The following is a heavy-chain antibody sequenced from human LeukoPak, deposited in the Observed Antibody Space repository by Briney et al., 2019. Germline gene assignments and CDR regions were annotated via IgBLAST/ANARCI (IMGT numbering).Heavy chain of an antibody. D-gene: IGHD6-13*01. Sequence: ESLKISCEGSGYSFRSYWISWVRQMPGKGLEWMGIIYHGDCGTRYSPSFQGQVTISADRSISTAYLHWSSLNDSDSAIDYFARTHSNSWYNIDYWGQGTPVTISS. CDR2: IYHGDCGT. J-gene: IGHJ4*02. CDR1: GYSFRSYW. V-gene: IGHV5-51*01. CDR3: ARTHSNSWYNIDY.